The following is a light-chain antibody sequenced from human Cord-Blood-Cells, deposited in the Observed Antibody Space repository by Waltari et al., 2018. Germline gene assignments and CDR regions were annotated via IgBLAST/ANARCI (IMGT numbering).Light chain of an antibody. Sequence: DIQLPQSPSSLSASVGDRVTITCRASQSISSYLNWYQQKPGKAPKLLIYAASSLQSGVPSRFSGSGSETDVTLTISSLQPEDFATYYCQQSYSTPLTFGGGTKVEIK. CDR3: QQSYSTPLT. CDR1: QSISSY. V-gene: IGKV1-39*01. CDR2: AAS. J-gene: IGKJ4*01.